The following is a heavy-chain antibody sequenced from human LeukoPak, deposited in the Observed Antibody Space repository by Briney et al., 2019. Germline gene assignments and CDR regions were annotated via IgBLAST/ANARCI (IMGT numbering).Heavy chain of an antibody. J-gene: IGHJ3*02. Sequence: ASVKVSCKASGGTFSSYAISWVRQAPGQGLEWMGGIIPIFGTANYAQKFQGRVTITADESTSTAYMELSSLRSEDTAVYYCARPIVGATLAFDIWGQGTMVTVSS. CDR1: GGTFSSYA. D-gene: IGHD1-26*01. CDR3: ARPIVGATLAFDI. CDR2: IIPIFGTA. V-gene: IGHV1-69*13.